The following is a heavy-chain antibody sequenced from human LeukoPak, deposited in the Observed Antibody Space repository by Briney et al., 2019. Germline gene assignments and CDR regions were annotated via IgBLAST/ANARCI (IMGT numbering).Heavy chain of an antibody. CDR2: IYYSGST. J-gene: IGHJ3*02. D-gene: IGHD1-26*01. CDR3: ARVPRGGSYYEDAFYI. CDR1: GGSISSNY. Sequence: SETLSLTCTVSGGSISSNYWSWSRQPPGKGLEWIGYIYYSGSTNYNPSLKSRVTISVDTSKNKFSLKLSSVTAADTAVYYCARVPRGGSYYEDAFYIQGQGTMVTVSS. V-gene: IGHV4-59*01.